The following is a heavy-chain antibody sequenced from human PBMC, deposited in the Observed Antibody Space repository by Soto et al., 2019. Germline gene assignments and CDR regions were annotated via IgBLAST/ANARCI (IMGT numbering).Heavy chain of an antibody. J-gene: IGHJ4*02. V-gene: IGHV4-59*01. CDR1: GGSISSYY. D-gene: IGHD1-26*01. CDR2: IYYSGST. CDR3: GRGGGATQAY. Sequence: PSETLSLTCTVSGGSISSYYWSWIRQPPGKGLEWIGYIYYSGSTNYNPSLKSRVTISVDTSKNQFSLKLSSVTAADTAVYYWGRGGGATQAYWGQGTLVPVPS.